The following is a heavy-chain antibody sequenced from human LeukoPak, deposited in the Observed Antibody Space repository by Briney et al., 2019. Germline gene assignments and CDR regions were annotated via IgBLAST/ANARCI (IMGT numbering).Heavy chain of an antibody. V-gene: IGHV3-23*01. Sequence: GGSLRLSCAASGFTFSSYAMSWDRQAPGKGLEWVSAISGSGGSTYYADSVKGRFTISRDNSKNTLYLQMNSLRAEDTAVYYCAKDYIVVVVAATFDYWGQGTLVSVSS. CDR2: ISGSGGST. CDR1: GFTFSSYA. CDR3: AKDYIVVVVAATFDY. J-gene: IGHJ4*02. D-gene: IGHD2-15*01.